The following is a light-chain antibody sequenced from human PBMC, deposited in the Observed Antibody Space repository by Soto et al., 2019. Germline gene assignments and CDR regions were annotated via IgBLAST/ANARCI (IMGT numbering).Light chain of an antibody. CDR1: TSNIGAGFV. Sequence: QPVLTQPPSVSGAPGQRVTISCTGSTSNIGAGFVVHWYQQLPGTAPKLLIDANNNRPSGVPDRFSGSKSGTSVSLAITGLQAEDEADYYCQSYDNSLSAWVFGGGTKLTVL. V-gene: IGLV1-40*01. CDR2: ANN. J-gene: IGLJ3*02. CDR3: QSYDNSLSAWV.